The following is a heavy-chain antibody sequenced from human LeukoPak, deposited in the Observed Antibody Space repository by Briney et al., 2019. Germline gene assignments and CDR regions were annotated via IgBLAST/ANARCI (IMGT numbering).Heavy chain of an antibody. Sequence: ASVKVSCKASGYTFTSYDINWVRQATGQGLEWMGWMNPNSGNTGYAQKFQGRVTITRNTSISTAYMELSRLRSDDTAVYYCAREGAAAEDVNWFDPWGQGTLVTVSP. CDR2: MNPNSGNT. J-gene: IGHJ5*02. CDR3: AREGAAAEDVNWFDP. CDR1: GYTFTSYD. D-gene: IGHD6-25*01. V-gene: IGHV1-8*03.